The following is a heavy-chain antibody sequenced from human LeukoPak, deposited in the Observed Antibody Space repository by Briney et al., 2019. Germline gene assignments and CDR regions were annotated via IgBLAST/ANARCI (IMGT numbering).Heavy chain of an antibody. D-gene: IGHD2-21*02. CDR3: XXXXXXXXXGDCWVAFDI. J-gene: IGHJ3*02. CDR2: ISGSGGST. Sequence: GGSLRLSCAASGFTFSSYAMSWVRQAPGKGLEWVSAISGSGGSTYYADSVKGRFTISRDNSKNTLYLQMNSLRAEDTAVYYCXXXXXXXXXGDCWVAFDIWGQGTMVTVSS. V-gene: IGHV3-23*01. CDR1: GFTFSSYA.